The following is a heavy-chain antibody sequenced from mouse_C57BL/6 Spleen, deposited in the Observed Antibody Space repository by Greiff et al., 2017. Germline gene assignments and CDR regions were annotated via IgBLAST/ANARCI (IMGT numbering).Heavy chain of an antibody. V-gene: IGHV1-55*01. J-gene: IGHJ1*03. CDR2: IYPGSGST. CDR3: ARRGNTLYWYFDV. D-gene: IGHD2-1*01. Sequence: QVQLQQPGAELVKPGASVKMSCKASGYTFTSYWITWVKQRPGQGLEWIGDIYPGSGSTKYNEKFRSKATLTVDTSSSTAYMQLSSLTSEDSAVYYCARRGNTLYWYFDVWGTGTTVTVSS. CDR1: GYTFTSYW.